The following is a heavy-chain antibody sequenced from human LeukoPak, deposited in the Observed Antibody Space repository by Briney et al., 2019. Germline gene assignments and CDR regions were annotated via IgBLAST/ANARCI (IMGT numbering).Heavy chain of an antibody. CDR2: MNPNSGNT. CDR3: ASYLLTIFGVVRAFDI. D-gene: IGHD3-3*01. J-gene: IGHJ3*02. CDR1: GYTFTSYD. V-gene: IGHV1-8*03. Sequence: GALVKVSCKASGYTFTSYDINWVRQATGQGLEWMGWMNPNSGNTGYAQKFQGRVTITRNTSISTAYMELSSLRSEDTAVYYCASYLLTIFGVVRAFDIWGQGTMVTVSS.